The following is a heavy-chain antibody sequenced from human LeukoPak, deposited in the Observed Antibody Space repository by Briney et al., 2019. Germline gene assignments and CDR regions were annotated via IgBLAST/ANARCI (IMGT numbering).Heavy chain of an antibody. CDR3: ARMQLRPRGFDY. CDR1: GGSFSGYY. Sequence: PSETLSLTCAVYGGSFSGYYWSWIRQPPGKGLEWIGEINHSGSTNYNPSLKSRVTISVDTSKNQFSLKLSSVTAADTAVYYCARMQLRPRGFDYWGQGTLVTVSS. D-gene: IGHD5-18*01. CDR2: INHSGST. V-gene: IGHV4-34*01. J-gene: IGHJ4*02.